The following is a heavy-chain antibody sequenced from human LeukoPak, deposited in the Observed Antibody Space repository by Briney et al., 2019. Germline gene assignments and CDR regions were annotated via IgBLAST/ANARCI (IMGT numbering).Heavy chain of an antibody. V-gene: IGHV5-51*01. CDR3: ARQEWLARAWFDP. Sequence: GESLKISCKGSGYSFTSYWIGWVRQMPGKGLEWMGIIYPGDSGTRYSPSFQGQVTISADKSISTAYLQWSSLKASDTAMYYCARQEWLARAWFDPWGQGTLVTVSS. D-gene: IGHD6-19*01. CDR1: GYSFTSYW. J-gene: IGHJ5*02. CDR2: IYPGDSGT.